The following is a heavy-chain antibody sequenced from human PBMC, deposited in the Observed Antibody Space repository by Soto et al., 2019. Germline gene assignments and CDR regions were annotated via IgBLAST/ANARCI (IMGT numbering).Heavy chain of an antibody. CDR2: ISWNSGSI. CDR1: GFTFDDYA. V-gene: IGHV3-9*01. D-gene: IGHD6-19*01. CDR3: AKDKVAVAGHDAFDI. J-gene: IGHJ3*02. Sequence: HPGGSLRLSCAASGFTFDDYAMRWVRQAPGKGLEWVSGISWNSGSIGYADSVKGRFTISRDNAKNSLYLQMNSLRAEDTALYYCAKDKVAVAGHDAFDIWGQGTMVTVSS.